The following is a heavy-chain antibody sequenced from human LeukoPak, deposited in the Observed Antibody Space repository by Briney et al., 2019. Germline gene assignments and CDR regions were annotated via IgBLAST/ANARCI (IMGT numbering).Heavy chain of an antibody. V-gene: IGHV3-74*01. D-gene: IGHD2-15*01. CDR3: TRRGVVAAGTTFDY. Sequence: GGSLRLPCAASGFTFSSYWIHWVRQAPGKGLVWVSRINRDGSSTTYADSVKGRFTVSRDNAKNTPYLQMNSLGAEDTAVYYCTRRGVVAAGTTFDYWGQGTLVTVSS. CDR2: INRDGSST. CDR1: GFTFSSYW. J-gene: IGHJ4*02.